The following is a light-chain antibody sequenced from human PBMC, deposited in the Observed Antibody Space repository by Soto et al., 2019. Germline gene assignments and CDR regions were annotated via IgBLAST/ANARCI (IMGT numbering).Light chain of an antibody. CDR3: LRYNAFSQT. CDR1: QSMNDW. CDR2: DAS. J-gene: IGKJ1*01. V-gene: IGKV1-5*01. Sequence: DNQMTQSPSTLSASVGDRVTITCRASQSMNDWLAWYQQKPGKAPKVLIYDASSLQSGVPSRFSGSGSGTEFTLTIDSLQPDDVATYYCLRYNAFSQTFGQGTKVEI.